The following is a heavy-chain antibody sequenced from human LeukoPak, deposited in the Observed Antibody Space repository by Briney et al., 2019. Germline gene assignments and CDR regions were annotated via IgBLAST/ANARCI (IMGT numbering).Heavy chain of an antibody. J-gene: IGHJ4*02. CDR3: ARLPVRGYSGYDASDY. CDR2: IYPGDSDT. V-gene: IGHV5-51*01. Sequence: GESLKISCKGSGYSFTSYWIDWVRQMPGKGLEWMGIIYPGDSDTRYSPSFQGQVTISADKSISTAYLQWSSLKASDTAMYYCARLPVRGYSGYDASDYWGQGTLVTVSS. D-gene: IGHD5-12*01. CDR1: GYSFTSYW.